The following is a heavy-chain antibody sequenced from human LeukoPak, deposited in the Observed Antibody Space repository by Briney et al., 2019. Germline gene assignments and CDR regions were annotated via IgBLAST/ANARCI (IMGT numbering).Heavy chain of an antibody. J-gene: IGHJ3*02. CDR3: ARGATRRSSGAFDI. V-gene: IGHV3-48*03. D-gene: IGHD6-6*01. CDR2: ISSSGSII. Sequence: GGSLRLSCAASAFTFSSYEMNWVRQAPGKGLEWISYISSSGSIINYADSVKGRFTISRDNAKNSLYLQMNSLRAEDTAVYYCARGATRRSSGAFDIWGQGTMVTVSS. CDR1: AFTFSSYE.